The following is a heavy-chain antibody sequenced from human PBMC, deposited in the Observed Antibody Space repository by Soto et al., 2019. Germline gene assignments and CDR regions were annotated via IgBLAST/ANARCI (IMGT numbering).Heavy chain of an antibody. D-gene: IGHD3-22*01. CDR2: INHSGST. CDR3: ARGHFISSGYPYYFDY. J-gene: IGHJ4*02. V-gene: IGHV4-34*01. Sequence: SETLSLNCAVYGGSFSGYYWSWIRQPPGKGLEWIGEINHSGSTNYNPSLKSRVTLSVDTSKNQFSLKLSSVTAADTAVYYCARGHFISSGYPYYFDYWGEGTLVSVSS. CDR1: GGSFSGYY.